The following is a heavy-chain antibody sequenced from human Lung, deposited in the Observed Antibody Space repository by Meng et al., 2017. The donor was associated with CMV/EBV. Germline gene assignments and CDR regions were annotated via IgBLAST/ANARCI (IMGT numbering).Heavy chain of an antibody. V-gene: IGHV4-4*02. CDR3: LRRSGGSV. CDR1: GDSITNHNW. J-gene: IGHJ1*01. D-gene: IGHD3-10*01. CDR2: IPHRGSS. Sequence: QAQLRESGPALGKPSETLSLTCAVPGDSITNHNWWAWVRQPPGKGLEWIGEIPHRGSSAYNPSLKSRVSMSIDKSKNQFSLKLTSVTAADTAVYHCLRRSGGSVWGQGTLVTVSS.